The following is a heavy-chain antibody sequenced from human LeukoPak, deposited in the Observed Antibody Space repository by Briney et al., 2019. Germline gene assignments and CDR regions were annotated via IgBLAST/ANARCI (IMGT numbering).Heavy chain of an antibody. D-gene: IGHD5-18*01. CDR2: ISYDGSNK. Sequence: PGRSLRLSCAASGFTFSSYGMHWVRQAPGKGLEWVAVISYDGSNKYYADSVKGSLKISRQNSKNTLYLQINSLRAEDTAVYYCAKGARTAENWGQGTLVTVSS. J-gene: IGHJ4*02. V-gene: IGHV3-30*18. CDR1: GFTFSSYG. CDR3: AKGARTAEN.